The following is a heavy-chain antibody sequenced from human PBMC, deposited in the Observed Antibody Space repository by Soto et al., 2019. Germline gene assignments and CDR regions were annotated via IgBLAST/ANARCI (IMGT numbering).Heavy chain of an antibody. CDR3: ARDLQDYDSSGYYITSYYGMDV. V-gene: IGHV3-33*01. D-gene: IGHD3-22*01. CDR1: GFTFSSYG. CDR2: IWYDGSNK. Sequence: PGGSLRLSCAASGFTFSSYGMHWVRQAPGKGLEWVAVIWYDGSNKYYADSVKGRFTISRDNSKNTLYLQMNSLRAEDTAVYYCARDLQDYDSSGYYITSYYGMDVWGQGTTVTVSS. J-gene: IGHJ6*02.